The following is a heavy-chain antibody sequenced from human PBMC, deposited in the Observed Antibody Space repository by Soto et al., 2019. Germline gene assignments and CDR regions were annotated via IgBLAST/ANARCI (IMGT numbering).Heavy chain of an antibody. CDR1: GGTFSSYA. CDR2: IIPIFGTA. Sequence: GASVKVSCKASGGTFSSYAISWVRQAPGQGLEWMGGIIPIFGTANYAQKFQGRVTITADESTSTAYMELSSLRSEDTAVYYCARGVVPYYDFWSGYYTFDYWGQGTLVTVSS. CDR3: ARGVVPYYDFWSGYYTFDY. J-gene: IGHJ4*02. D-gene: IGHD3-3*01. V-gene: IGHV1-69*13.